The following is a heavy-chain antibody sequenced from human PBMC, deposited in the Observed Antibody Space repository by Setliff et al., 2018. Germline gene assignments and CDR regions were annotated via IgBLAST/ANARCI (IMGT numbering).Heavy chain of an antibody. J-gene: IGHJ6*04. CDR1: GFIFSNYW. D-gene: IGHD2-2*01. Sequence: RLSCATSGFIFSNYWMAWVRQAPGKGLEWVATIKHDGTYTYYADSVKGRFAVSRDNTNNSMYLQMNSLGTDDTAVYYCARDGSIEVGPGTNQELDVWGTGTTVTVSS. CDR2: IKHDGTYT. CDR3: ARDGSIEVGPGTNQELDV. V-gene: IGHV3-7*03.